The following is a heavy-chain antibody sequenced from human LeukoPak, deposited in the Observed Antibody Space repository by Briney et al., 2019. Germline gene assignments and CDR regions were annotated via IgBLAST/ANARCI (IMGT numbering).Heavy chain of an antibody. Sequence: PGRSLRLSCAASGFTFSSYAMHWVRQAPGKGLEWVAVISYDGSNKYYADSVKGRFTISRDNSKNTLYLQMNSLRAEDTAVYYCARVEYSSSGKFDPWGQGTLVTVSS. J-gene: IGHJ5*02. CDR3: ARVEYSSSGKFDP. V-gene: IGHV3-30*04. D-gene: IGHD6-6*01. CDR1: GFTFSSYA. CDR2: ISYDGSNK.